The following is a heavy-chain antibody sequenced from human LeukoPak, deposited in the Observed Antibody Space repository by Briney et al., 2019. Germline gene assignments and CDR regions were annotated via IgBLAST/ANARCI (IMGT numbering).Heavy chain of an antibody. J-gene: IGHJ3*02. CDR2: INHSGSN. D-gene: IGHD3-10*01. V-gene: IGHV4-34*01. Sequence: SETLSLICAVYGGSFQGYYWSWLRQPPGKGLEWIGEINHSGSNKCIPSLKSRVTISVDTSKNQFCLKLSYVTAADTAVYYCARSYYGLGSYFRGAFDIWGQGTMVTVSS. CDR3: ARSYYGLGSYFRGAFDI. CDR1: GGSFQGYY.